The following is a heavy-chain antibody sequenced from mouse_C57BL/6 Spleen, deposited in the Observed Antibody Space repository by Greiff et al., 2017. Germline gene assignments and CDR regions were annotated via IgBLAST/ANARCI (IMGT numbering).Heavy chain of an antibody. CDR3: ARCGLDYFDY. Sequence: VQLQQSGPELVKPGASVKISCKASGYAFSSSWMNWVKQRPGKGLEWIGRIYPGDGDTNYNGKFKGKATLTADKSSSTAYMQLSSLTSDDSAVYFCARCGLDYFDYWGQGTTLTVSS. J-gene: IGHJ2*01. V-gene: IGHV1-82*01. CDR2: IYPGDGDT. D-gene: IGHD3-1*01. CDR1: GYAFSSSW.